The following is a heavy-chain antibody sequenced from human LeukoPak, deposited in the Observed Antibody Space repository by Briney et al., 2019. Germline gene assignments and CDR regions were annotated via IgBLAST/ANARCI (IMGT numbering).Heavy chain of an antibody. J-gene: IGHJ4*02. CDR1: GFTFSSYW. CDR3: ARDLVVATFDY. Sequence: GGSLRLSCAASGFTFSSYWMSWVRQAPGKGLKGVANVKLDGSEKSYVDSVKGRFTISRDNAKNSLYLQMNSLRAEDTAVYYCARDLVVATFDYWGQGTLVTVSS. D-gene: IGHD5-12*01. CDR2: VKLDGSEK. V-gene: IGHV3-7*01.